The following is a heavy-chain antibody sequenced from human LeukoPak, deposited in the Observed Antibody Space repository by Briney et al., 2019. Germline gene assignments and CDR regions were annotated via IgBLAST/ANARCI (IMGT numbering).Heavy chain of an antibody. CDR2: IYSGGST. Sequence: GGSLRLSCAASGFTVSSNYMSWVRQAPGKGLEWVSVIYSGGSTYYADSVKGRFTISRDNSKNTLYLQMNSLRAEDTAVYYCALERDGYRIDYWGQGTLVTVSS. CDR1: GFTVSSNY. D-gene: IGHD5-24*01. CDR3: ALERDGYRIDY. V-gene: IGHV3-66*01. J-gene: IGHJ4*02.